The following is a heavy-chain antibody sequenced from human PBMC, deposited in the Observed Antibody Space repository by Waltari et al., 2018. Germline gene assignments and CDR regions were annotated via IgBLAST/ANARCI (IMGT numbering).Heavy chain of an antibody. J-gene: IGHJ3*01. V-gene: IGHV3-53*01. CDR2: IYSGGST. Sequence: EVQLVESGGGLIQPGGSLRLSCAASGFTVSSNYMSWVRQAPGKGREVVSVIYSGGSTYYADSVKGRFTISRDNSKNTLYLQMNSLRAEDTAVYYCARDEDYYDSSGYYPSVWGQGTMVTVSS. CDR1: GFTVSSNY. CDR3: ARDEDYYDSSGYYPSV. D-gene: IGHD3-22*01.